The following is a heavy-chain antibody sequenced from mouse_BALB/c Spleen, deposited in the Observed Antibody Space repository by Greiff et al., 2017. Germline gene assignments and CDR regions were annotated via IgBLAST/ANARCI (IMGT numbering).Heavy chain of an antibody. J-gene: IGHJ2*01. CDR1: GYAFSSYW. V-gene: IGHV1-80*01. CDR2: IYPGDGDT. Sequence: QVQLKESGAELVRPGSSVKISCKASGYAFSSYWMNWVKQRPGQGLEWIGQIYPGDGDTNYNGKFKGKATLTADKSSSTAYMQLSSLTSEDSAVYFCARSAVGGGFDYWGQGTTLTVSS. CDR3: ARSAVGGGFDY. D-gene: IGHD1-1*01.